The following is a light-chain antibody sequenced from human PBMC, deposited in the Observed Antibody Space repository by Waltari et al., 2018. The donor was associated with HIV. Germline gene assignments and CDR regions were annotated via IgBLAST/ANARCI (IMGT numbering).Light chain of an antibody. CDR1: CSDVGSYNL. CDR2: EVS. V-gene: IGLV2-23*02. J-gene: IGLJ3*02. Sequence: QSALTQPASVSGSPGQSITISCTGPCSDVGSYNLVSGYQQHPGKAPKLMIYEVSKRPSGVSNRFSDSKSGNTASLTISGRQAEDEADYYCCSYAGSSTYWVFGGGTKLTVL. CDR3: CSYAGSSTYWV.